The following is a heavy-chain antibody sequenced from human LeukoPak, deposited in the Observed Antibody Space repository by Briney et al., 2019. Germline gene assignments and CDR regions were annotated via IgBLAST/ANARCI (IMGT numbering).Heavy chain of an antibody. Sequence: SETLSLTCTVSGDSIRSNSYYWGWIRQPPGKGLEWIGGISYSGTTYSNPSLKSRVTISLDTSKNQFSLKLSSVTAADTAVYYCARGGITMVRGVPSIARRWFDPWGQGTLVTVSS. V-gene: IGHV4-39*01. D-gene: IGHD3-10*01. CDR3: ARGGITMVRGVPSIARRWFDP. CDR2: ISYSGTT. CDR1: GDSIRSNSYY. J-gene: IGHJ5*02.